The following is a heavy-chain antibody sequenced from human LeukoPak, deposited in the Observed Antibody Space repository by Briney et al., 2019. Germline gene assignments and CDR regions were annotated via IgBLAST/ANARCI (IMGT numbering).Heavy chain of an antibody. V-gene: IGHV3-11*04. D-gene: IGHD3-22*01. Sequence: GGSLRLSCAASGFIFSDYYMSWIRQAPGKGLEWISYISSSGTTIYYADSVKGRFTISRDNAKNSLYLQMNSLRAEDTAVYYCAGRYYSDNSGYLYWGQGTLVTVSS. J-gene: IGHJ4*02. CDR3: AGRYYSDNSGYLY. CDR1: GFIFSDYY. CDR2: ISSSGTTI.